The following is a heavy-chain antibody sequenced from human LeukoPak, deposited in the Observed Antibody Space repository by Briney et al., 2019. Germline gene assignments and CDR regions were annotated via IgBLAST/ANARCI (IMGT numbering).Heavy chain of an antibody. D-gene: IGHD3-3*01. Sequence: GASVKVSCKASGYTFTSYYKHWVRQAPGQGLEWMGIINPSGGSTSYAQKFQGRVTVTRDTSTSTAYMELSSLRSEDTAVYYCARDHYYDFWSGQQVSMDVWGQGTTVTVSS. V-gene: IGHV1-46*01. CDR2: INPSGGST. CDR1: GYTFTSYY. J-gene: IGHJ6*02. CDR3: ARDHYYDFWSGQQVSMDV.